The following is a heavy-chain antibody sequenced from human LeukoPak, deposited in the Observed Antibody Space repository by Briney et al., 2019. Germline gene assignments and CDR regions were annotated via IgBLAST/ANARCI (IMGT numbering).Heavy chain of an antibody. CDR3: VRLPLGYCSSTSCLD. V-gene: IGHV1-18*01. CDR2: ISSSTGNT. CDR1: GYNFNTYG. J-gene: IGHJ4*02. Sequence: GASVKVSCKASGYNFNTYGISWVRQAPGQGLEWMGWISSSTGNTKYAQKLQDRVTMTTDTSTSTAYLYLRNLRSDDTAVHYCVRLPLGYCSSTSCLDWGQGTLVTVSS. D-gene: IGHD2-2*01.